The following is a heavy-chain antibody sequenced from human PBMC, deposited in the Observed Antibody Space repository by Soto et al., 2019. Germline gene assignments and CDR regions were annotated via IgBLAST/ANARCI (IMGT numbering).Heavy chain of an antibody. Sequence: QVQLVESGGGVVQPGRSLRLSCAASGFTVSSYGMHWVRHAPGKGLEWVAVISRDGGTKYYAGSVKGRVTISKDHSRKTLFLEMNSLRGDDIAVYYCTGEVSSGYWGQGTLVTVSS. D-gene: IGHD2-8*02. CDR2: ISRDGGTK. V-gene: IGHV3-30*03. CDR1: GFTVSSYG. J-gene: IGHJ4*02. CDR3: TGEVSSGY.